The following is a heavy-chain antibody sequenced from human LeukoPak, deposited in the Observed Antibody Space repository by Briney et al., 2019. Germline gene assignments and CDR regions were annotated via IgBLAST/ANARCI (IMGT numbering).Heavy chain of an antibody. CDR3: ARGPHIRTYDRDNWFDP. V-gene: IGHV1-2*02. Sequence: ASVKVSCKASGYTFTGYYMHWVRQAPGQGLEGMGWINPNSGGTNYAQKFQGRVTLTRDMSTSTIYLELSSLRVEDTATYYCARGPHIRTYDRDNWFDPWGQGTLVTVSS. D-gene: IGHD3-3*01. J-gene: IGHJ5*02. CDR2: INPNSGGT. CDR1: GYTFTGYY.